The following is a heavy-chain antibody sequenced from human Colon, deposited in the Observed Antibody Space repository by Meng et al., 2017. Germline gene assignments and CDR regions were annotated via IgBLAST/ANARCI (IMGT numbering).Heavy chain of an antibody. D-gene: IGHD1-26*01. CDR1: GGSISSSNW. V-gene: IGHV4-4*02. Sequence: QVRLEESVQGPVKPSGTLSLTCAGSGGSISSSNWWSWVRQPPGKGLEWIGEIYHSGSTNYNPSLKSRVTISVDKSKNQFSLKLSSVTAADTAVYYCARKKWVGASGGFDYWGQGTLVTVSS. J-gene: IGHJ4*02. CDR2: IYHSGST. CDR3: ARKKWVGASGGFDY.